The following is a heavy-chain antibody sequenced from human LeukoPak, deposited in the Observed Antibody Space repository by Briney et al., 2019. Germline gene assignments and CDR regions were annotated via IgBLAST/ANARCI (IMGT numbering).Heavy chain of an antibody. V-gene: IGHV4-59*01. CDR3: ARVFRGAVTSNWFHP. CDR2: ISDSGST. CDR1: GGSINGYY. J-gene: IGHJ5*02. D-gene: IGHD4-17*01. Sequence: PSETLSLTCTVSGGSINGYYWTWIRQPPGKGLEWIGYISDSGSTNYNPSLKSRVTISVDSSNTEFSLRLNSVTAADTAVYYCARVFRGAVTSNWFHPWGQGTLVTVSS.